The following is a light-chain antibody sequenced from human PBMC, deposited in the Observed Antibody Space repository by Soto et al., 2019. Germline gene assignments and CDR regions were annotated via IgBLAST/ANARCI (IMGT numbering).Light chain of an antibody. CDR3: QQTYGNPPT. J-gene: IGKJ1*01. V-gene: IGKV1-39*01. Sequence: DIQMTQSPSSLSTSVVDRVTITCRASENIRDFVNWYQQKKGKAPNLLIYGASTLQGGVPSRFSGSGSATDFTLTISSLQHEDFETYYCQQTYGNPPTFGQGTKVDIK. CDR2: GAS. CDR1: ENIRDF.